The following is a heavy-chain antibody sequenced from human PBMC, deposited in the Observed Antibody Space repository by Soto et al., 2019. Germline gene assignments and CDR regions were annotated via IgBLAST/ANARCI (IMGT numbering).Heavy chain of an antibody. J-gene: IGHJ4*02. CDR2: IYWDDDK. CDR1: GFSLSTSGVG. CDR3: AHRPSWCSVGSCYSGVDY. V-gene: IGHV2-5*02. Sequence: QRTLKVSGPPLVQPPQPLTLTCTFSGFSLSTSGVGVGWIRQPPGKALEWLALIYWDDDKRYSTSLKSRLTSTMDTSKNQVVLTMTYMDPVDTATYYCAHRPSWCSVGSCYSGVDYWGQGTLVTVSS. D-gene: IGHD2-15*01.